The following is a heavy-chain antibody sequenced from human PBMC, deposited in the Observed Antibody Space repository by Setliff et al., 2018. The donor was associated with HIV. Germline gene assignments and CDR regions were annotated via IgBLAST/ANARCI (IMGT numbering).Heavy chain of an antibody. Sequence: ASVKVSCKVSGFTLTELSMHWVRQAPGKGLEWMGGFDPEDGATVYAQKFQGRVTMTTDTSTSTAYMELRSLRSDDTAVYYCVTAQWTVVLPAPRETHFESWGQGTLVTVS. V-gene: IGHV1-24*01. CDR3: VTAQWTVVLPAPRETHFES. D-gene: IGHD6-19*01. J-gene: IGHJ4*02. CDR2: FDPEDGAT. CDR1: GFTLTELS.